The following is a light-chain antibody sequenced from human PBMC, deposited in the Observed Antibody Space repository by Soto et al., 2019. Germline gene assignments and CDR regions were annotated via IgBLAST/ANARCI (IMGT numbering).Light chain of an antibody. J-gene: IGLJ2*01. V-gene: IGLV2-14*03. Sequence: QSALTQPASVSGSPGQSITISCTGTSSDVGANNYVSWYQQHPGKAPKLMIYDVSNRPSGVSYRFSGSKSGNTASLTISGLQAEDDADYRCSSFTSSRTLLFGGGTKLTVL. CDR3: SSFTSSRTLL. CDR1: SSDVGANNY. CDR2: DVS.